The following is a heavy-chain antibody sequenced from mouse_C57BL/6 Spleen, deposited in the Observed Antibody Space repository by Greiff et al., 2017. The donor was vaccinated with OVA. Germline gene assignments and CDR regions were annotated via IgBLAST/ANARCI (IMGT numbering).Heavy chain of an antibody. Sequence: QVQLQQPGAELVKPGASVKLSCKASGYTFTSYWMHWVKQRPGRGLEWIGRIDPNSGGTKYNEKFKSKATLTVDKPSSTAYMQLSSLTSEDSAAYYCARYYGSSYDYFDYWGQGTTLTVSS. CDR3: ARYYGSSYDYFDY. V-gene: IGHV1-72*01. D-gene: IGHD1-1*01. J-gene: IGHJ2*01. CDR2: IDPNSGGT. CDR1: GYTFTSYW.